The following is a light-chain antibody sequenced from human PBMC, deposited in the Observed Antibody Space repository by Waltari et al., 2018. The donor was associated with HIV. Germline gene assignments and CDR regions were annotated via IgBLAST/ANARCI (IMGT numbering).Light chain of an antibody. V-gene: IGLV4-69*01. CDR1: SGHSSNA. J-gene: IGLJ3*02. Sequence: QPVLTQPPSASGSLGASVKLTCTLSSGHSSNAIAWHQQQPEKGPRFLMKVNSDGSHNRGDGIPDRFSGSTYGAERYLTISSLQAEDEADDYCQTWGTGIAVFGGGTKLTVL. CDR3: QTWGTGIAV. CDR2: VNSDGSH.